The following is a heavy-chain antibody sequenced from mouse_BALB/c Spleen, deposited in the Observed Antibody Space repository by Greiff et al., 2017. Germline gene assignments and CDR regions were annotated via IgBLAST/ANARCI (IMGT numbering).Heavy chain of an antibody. Sequence: VMLVESGGGLVQPGGSRKLSCAASGFTFSSFGMHWVRQAPEKGLEWVAYISSGSSTIYYADTVKGRFTISRDNPKNTLFLQMTSLRSEDTAMYYCARSGLTGTWFAYWGQGTLVTVSA. CDR3: ARSGLTGTWFAY. CDR1: GFTFSSFG. V-gene: IGHV5-17*02. CDR2: ISSGSSTI. D-gene: IGHD4-1*01. J-gene: IGHJ3*01.